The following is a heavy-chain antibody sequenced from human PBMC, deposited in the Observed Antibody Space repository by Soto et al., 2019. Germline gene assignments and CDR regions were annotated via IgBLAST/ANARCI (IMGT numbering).Heavy chain of an antibody. J-gene: IGHJ4*02. D-gene: IGHD7-27*01. CDR2: IYYSGTT. CDR3: AKEHWGSFDY. Sequence: TETLSLTCTVSGGSISSYYWSWIRQPPGKGLEWIGYIYYSGTTNYNPSLKSRVTISLDTSTNQFSLKPSSVAAAHTAVFSCAKEHWGSFDYWGRAALVTVS. V-gene: IGHV4-59*01. CDR1: GGSISSYY.